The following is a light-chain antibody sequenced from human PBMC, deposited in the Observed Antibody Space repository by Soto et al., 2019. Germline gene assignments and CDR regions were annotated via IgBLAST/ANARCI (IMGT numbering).Light chain of an antibody. CDR2: DVS. CDR1: RSDIGGFNL. CDR3: SSYASSTTPYV. Sequence: QSALTQPASVSGSPGQSITISCTGTRSDIGGFNLVSWYQQHPGKAPKLIIYDVSKRPSGVSNRFSGSKSGNTASLTISGLQAEDEADYYCSSYASSTTPYVFGTGTKVTVL. V-gene: IGLV2-14*03. J-gene: IGLJ1*01.